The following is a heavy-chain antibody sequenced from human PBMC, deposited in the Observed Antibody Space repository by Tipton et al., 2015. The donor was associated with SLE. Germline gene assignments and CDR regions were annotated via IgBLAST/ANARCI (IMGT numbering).Heavy chain of an antibody. D-gene: IGHD3-3*01. CDR3: ARDSEDYDFWGGLYSYFGMDV. J-gene: IGHJ6*02. V-gene: IGHV1-18*01. CDR1: GYTFTSYG. CDR2: ISAYNGNT. Sequence: QSGPEVKKPGASVKVSCKASGYTFTSYGISWVRQAPGQGLEWMGWISAYNGNTNYAQKLQGRVTMTTDTSTSTAYMELRSLRSDDTAVYYCARDSEDYDFWGGLYSYFGMDVWGQGTTVTVSS.